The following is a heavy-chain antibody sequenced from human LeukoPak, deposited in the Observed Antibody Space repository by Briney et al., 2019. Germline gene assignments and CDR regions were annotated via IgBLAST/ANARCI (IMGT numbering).Heavy chain of an antibody. V-gene: IGHV3-74*01. CDR1: GFTFSTYW. CDR3: ARAPSEIGGYYPEYFRH. J-gene: IGHJ1*01. Sequence: GGSLRLSCAASGFTFSTYWMHWVRQAPGKGLVWVSRIKSDGSTNYADSVKGRFTISRDNAKNTVSLQMNSLRPGDTGVYYCARAPSEIGGYYPEYFRHWGQGTLVTVSS. D-gene: IGHD3-22*01. CDR2: IKSDGST.